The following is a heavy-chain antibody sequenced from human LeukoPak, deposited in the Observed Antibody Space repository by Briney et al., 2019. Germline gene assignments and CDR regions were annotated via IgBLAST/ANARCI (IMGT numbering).Heavy chain of an antibody. J-gene: IGHJ4*02. CDR3: ARGLWAARALDY. D-gene: IGHD6-6*01. CDR1: GGSISTTAHY. V-gene: IGHV4-39*01. CDR2: IYSNGIT. Sequence: SETLSLSCTVSGGSISTTAHYWGWIRQPPGKGLEWIASIYSNGITYHSSSLKSRVTTFLDTSKNQFFLTLTSVTAEDTAVYYCARGLWAARALDYWGQGTLVTVSS.